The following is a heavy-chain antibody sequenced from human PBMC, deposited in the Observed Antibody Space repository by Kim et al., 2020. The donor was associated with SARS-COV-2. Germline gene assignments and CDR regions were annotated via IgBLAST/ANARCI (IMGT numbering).Heavy chain of an antibody. J-gene: IGHJ4*02. V-gene: IGHV1-46*01. CDR2: GST. Sequence: GSTSYAQKFQGRVTMTRDTSTSTVYMELSSLRSEDTAVYYCARIAVASDYWGQGTLVTVSS. CDR3: ARIAVASDY. D-gene: IGHD6-19*01.